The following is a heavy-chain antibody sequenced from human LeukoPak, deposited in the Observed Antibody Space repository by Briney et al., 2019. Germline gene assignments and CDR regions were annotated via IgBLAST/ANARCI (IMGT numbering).Heavy chain of an antibody. CDR2: ISGSSSTI. J-gene: IGHJ4*02. CDR3: ARSLLLGTRVDY. Sequence: GGSLRLSCAASGFTFSSFSMIWVRQAPGKGLEWVSYISGSSSTIYYADSVKGRFTISRDNAKNSLYLQMNSLRDEDTAVYYCARSLLLGTRVDYGGQGTLVTVSS. V-gene: IGHV3-48*02. CDR1: GFTFSSFS. D-gene: IGHD3-22*01.